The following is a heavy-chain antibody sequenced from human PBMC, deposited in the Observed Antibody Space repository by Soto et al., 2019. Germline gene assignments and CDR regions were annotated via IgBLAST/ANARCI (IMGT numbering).Heavy chain of an antibody. CDR3: ARERKYCSSTSCPKWFDP. J-gene: IGHJ5*02. CDR2: VIPIFGTA. D-gene: IGHD2-2*01. V-gene: IGHV1-69*13. CDR1: GGTFSSYA. Sequence: SVKVSCKASGGTFSSYAISWVRQAPGKGLEWMGGVIPIFGTANYAQKLQGRVTITADESTSTAYMELSSLRSEDTAVYYCARERKYCSSTSCPKWFDPWGQGTLVTVSS.